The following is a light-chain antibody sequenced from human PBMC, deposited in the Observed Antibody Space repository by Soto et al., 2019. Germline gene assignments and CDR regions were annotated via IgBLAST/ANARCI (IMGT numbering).Light chain of an antibody. CDR2: GAS. CDR3: QQYNNWPPWT. CDR1: QSVYSS. V-gene: IGKV3-15*01. J-gene: IGKJ1*01. Sequence: ETVRTQSPATLSVSPGERATLSCRASQSVYSSLAWYQQKPGQAPRLLIYGASTRATGIPARFSGSGSGTEFTLTISRLQSEDFAVYYCQQYNNWPPWTFGQGDQGGYQ.